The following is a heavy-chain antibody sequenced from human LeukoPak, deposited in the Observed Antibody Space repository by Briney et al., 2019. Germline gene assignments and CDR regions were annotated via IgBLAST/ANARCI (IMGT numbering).Heavy chain of an antibody. Sequence: KASETLSLTCTVSGGSISSYYMSWIRQPAGKGLEWIGRIYNSGSTNYNPSLKSRVTMSVDTSKNQFSLKLSSVTDADTAVYYCAAYSSGWSYFDYWGQGTLVTVSS. CDR1: GGSISSYY. J-gene: IGHJ4*02. CDR3: AAYSSGWSYFDY. CDR2: IYNSGST. D-gene: IGHD6-19*01. V-gene: IGHV4-4*07.